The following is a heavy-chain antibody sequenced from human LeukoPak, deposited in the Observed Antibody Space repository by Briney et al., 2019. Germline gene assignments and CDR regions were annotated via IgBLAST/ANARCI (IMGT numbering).Heavy chain of an antibody. D-gene: IGHD3-10*01. J-gene: IGHJ4*02. CDR3: ATGFITMVRGVNFDY. CDR2: FDPEDGET. V-gene: IGHV1-24*01. Sequence: ASVKVSCKVSGYTLTELSMHWVRQAPGKGLEWMGGFDPEDGETIYAQKFQGRVTMTEDTSTDTAYMELSSLRSEDTAVYYCATGFITMVRGVNFDYCGQGTLVTVSS. CDR1: GYTLTELS.